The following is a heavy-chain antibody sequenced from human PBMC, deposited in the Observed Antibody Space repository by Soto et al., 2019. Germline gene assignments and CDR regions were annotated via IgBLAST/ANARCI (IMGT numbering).Heavy chain of an antibody. CDR1: GGSISSGGYS. J-gene: IGHJ5*02. Sequence: SETLSLTCAVSGGSISSGGYSWSWIRQPPGKGLEWIGYIYHSGSTYYNPSLKSRVTISVDKSKNQFSLKLSSVTAADTAVYYCARDFPDGRPGIAAAGRGGRWFDPWGQGTLVTVSS. V-gene: IGHV4-30-2*01. D-gene: IGHD6-13*01. CDR3: ARDFPDGRPGIAAAGRGGRWFDP. CDR2: IYHSGST.